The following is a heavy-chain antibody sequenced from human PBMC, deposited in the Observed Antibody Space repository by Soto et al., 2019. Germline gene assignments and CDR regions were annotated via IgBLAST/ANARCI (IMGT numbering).Heavy chain of an antibody. J-gene: IGHJ4*02. V-gene: IGHV3-30*03. CDR2: ISYDGSNK. CDR1: GFTFSSYG. Sequence: GGSLGLSCAASGFTFSSYGMHWVRQAPGKGLEWVAVISYDGSNKYYADSVKGRFTISRDNSKNTLYLQMNSLRAEDTAVYYCARSDLWGATEYWGQGTLVTVSS. D-gene: IGHD3-3*01. CDR3: ARSDLWGATEY.